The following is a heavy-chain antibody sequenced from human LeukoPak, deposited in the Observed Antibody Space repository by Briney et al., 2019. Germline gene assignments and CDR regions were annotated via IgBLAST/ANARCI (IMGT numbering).Heavy chain of an antibody. CDR1: GGSISSSSYY. J-gene: IGHJ6*03. CDR3: ARHKNYYYYYMDV. Sequence: PSETLSLTCTVSGGSISSSSYYWGWIRQPPGKGLEWIGSMYHSGSTYYNPSLRSRVTISVDTSKNQFSLNLSSVTAADTAVYYCARHKNYYYYYMDVWGKGTTVTISS. CDR2: MYHSGST. V-gene: IGHV4-39*01.